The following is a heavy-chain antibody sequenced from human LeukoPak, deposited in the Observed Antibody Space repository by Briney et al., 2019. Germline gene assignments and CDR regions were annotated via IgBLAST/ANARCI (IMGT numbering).Heavy chain of an antibody. J-gene: IGHJ3*02. CDR2: IYTSGST. CDR1: GGSISSYY. Sequence: SETLSLTCTVSGGSISSYYWSWIRQPAGKGLEWIGRIYTSGSTNYNPSLKSRVTMSVDTSKNQLSLKLSSVTAADTAVYYCARDQRSYGSGSYRRNDAFDIWGQGTMVTVSS. CDR3: ARDQRSYGSGSYRRNDAFDI. V-gene: IGHV4-4*07. D-gene: IGHD3-10*01.